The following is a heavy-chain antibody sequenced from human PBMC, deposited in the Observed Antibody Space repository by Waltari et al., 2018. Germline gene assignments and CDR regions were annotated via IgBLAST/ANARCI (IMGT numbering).Heavy chain of an antibody. D-gene: IGHD3-10*01. Sequence: QVQLVQSGAEVKKPGASVKVSCKASGYTFTSYAMHWVRQAPGQRLEWMGWINAGNGNTKYSQKFQGRVTITRDTSASTAYMELSSLRSEDTAVYYCARVPYTMVQGSRYGMDVWGQGTTVTVSS. J-gene: IGHJ6*02. CDR3: ARVPYTMVQGSRYGMDV. CDR2: INAGNGNT. V-gene: IGHV1-3*01. CDR1: GYTFTSYA.